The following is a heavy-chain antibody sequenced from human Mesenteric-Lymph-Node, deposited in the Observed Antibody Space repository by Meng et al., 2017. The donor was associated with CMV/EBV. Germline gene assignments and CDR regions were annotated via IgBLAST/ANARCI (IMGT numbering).Heavy chain of an antibody. D-gene: IGHD2-2*01. CDR3: ARGPIIVVVPAAINYFDY. CDR2: INPGGGST. V-gene: IGHV1-46*01. Sequence: TFTSYYMHWVRQAPGLGLEWMGIINPGGGSTSYAQKFQGRVTMTRDTSTSTVYMELSSLRSEDTAVYYCARGPIIVVVPAAINYFDYWGQGTLVTVSS. CDR1: TFTSYY. J-gene: IGHJ4*02.